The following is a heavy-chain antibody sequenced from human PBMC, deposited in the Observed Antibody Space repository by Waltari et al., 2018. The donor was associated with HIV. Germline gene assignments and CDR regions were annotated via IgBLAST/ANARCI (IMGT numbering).Heavy chain of an antibody. J-gene: IGHJ6*02. Sequence: QVQPLLPGAGVKKPGASVKVSCKGVGYNVLDFSMHWVRQVPGKGLEWRGGFDPEGERTIYAQMFQGRVTMTEDTSTNTAYMELTSLTSDDTAVYYCATGAGTTSIQLYDMDVWGQGTTVTVSS. V-gene: IGHV1-24*01. CDR3: ATGAGTTSIQLYDMDV. CDR1: GYNVLDFS. CDR2: FDPEGERT. D-gene: IGHD1-1*01.